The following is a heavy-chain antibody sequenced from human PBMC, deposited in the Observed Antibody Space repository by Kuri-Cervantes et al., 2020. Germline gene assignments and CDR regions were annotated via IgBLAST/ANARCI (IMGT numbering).Heavy chain of an antibody. CDR1: GYSFTSYG. V-gene: IGHV1-3*01. Sequence: ASVKVSCKASGYSFTSYGMHWVRQAPGQRLEWMGWINVGNGNTKCSQKFQGRVTLTRDTSATTAYMELSGLRSEDTAVYYCATGLAVGQPLYYFDYWGQGTLVTVSS. CDR3: ATGLAVGQPLYYFDY. J-gene: IGHJ4*02. CDR2: INVGNGNT. D-gene: IGHD2-21*01.